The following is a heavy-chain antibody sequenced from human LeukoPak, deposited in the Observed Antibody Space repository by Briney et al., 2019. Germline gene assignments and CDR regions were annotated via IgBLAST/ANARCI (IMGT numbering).Heavy chain of an antibody. CDR1: GYTFTGYY. Sequence: ASVKVSCKASGYTFTGYYMHWVRQAPGQGLEWMGWINPNSGGTNYAQKFQGRVTMTEDTSTDTAYMELSSLRSEDTAVYYCATVRHGDLLLGIDYWGQGTLVTVSS. CDR2: INPNSGGT. J-gene: IGHJ4*02. CDR3: ATVRHGDLLLGIDY. V-gene: IGHV1-2*02. D-gene: IGHD4-17*01.